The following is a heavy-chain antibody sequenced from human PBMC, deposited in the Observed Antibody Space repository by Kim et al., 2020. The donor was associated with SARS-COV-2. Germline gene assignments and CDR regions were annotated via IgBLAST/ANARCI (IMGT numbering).Heavy chain of an antibody. J-gene: IGHJ6*02. CDR1: GGSISSSSYY. D-gene: IGHD6-13*01. CDR3: ARQLAAGGDYYYGMDV. V-gene: IGHV4-39*01. CDR2: IYYSGST. Sequence: SETLSLTCTVSGGSISSSSYYWGWIRQPPGKGLEWIGSIYYSGSTYYNPSLKSRVTISVDTSKNQFSLKLSSVTAADTAVYYCARQLAAGGDYYYGMDVWGQGTTVTVSS.